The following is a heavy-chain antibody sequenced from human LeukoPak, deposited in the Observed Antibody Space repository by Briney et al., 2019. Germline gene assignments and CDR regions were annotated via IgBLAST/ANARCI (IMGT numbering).Heavy chain of an antibody. Sequence: PSETLSLTCAVYGGSFSGYYWSWIRQPPGKGLEWIGEINHSGSTNYNPSLKSRVTISVDTSKNQFSLKLSSVTAADTAVYYCAIWFGELNWFDPWGQGTLVTVSS. CDR3: AIWFGELNWFDP. CDR1: GGSFSGYY. CDR2: INHSGST. J-gene: IGHJ5*02. D-gene: IGHD3-10*01. V-gene: IGHV4-34*01.